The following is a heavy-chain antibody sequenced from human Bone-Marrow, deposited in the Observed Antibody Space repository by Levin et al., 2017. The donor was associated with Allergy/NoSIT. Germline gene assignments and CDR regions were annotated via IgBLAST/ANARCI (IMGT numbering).Heavy chain of an antibody. CDR1: GLTFSCCA. V-gene: IGHV3-33*01. CDR2: IWHDGSKK. J-gene: IGHJ4*02. CDR3: ARDSHPGPLQTGPFDY. Sequence: GESLKISCAVAGLTFSCCAMHWVRLAPGKGLEWVALIWHDGSKKYYADSVKGRFTISRDNSKNTVYLEMNSLRDEDTGVYYCARDSHPGPLQTGPFDYWGQGTLVSVSS. D-gene: IGHD1-14*01.